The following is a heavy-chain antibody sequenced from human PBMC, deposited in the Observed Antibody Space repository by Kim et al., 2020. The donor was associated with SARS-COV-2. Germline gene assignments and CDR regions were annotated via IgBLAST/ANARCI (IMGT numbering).Heavy chain of an antibody. CDR3: ARDGYYDSSGYTDAFDI. D-gene: IGHD3-22*01. CDR1: GYTFTGYY. J-gene: IGHJ3*02. V-gene: IGHV1-2*02. Sequence: ASVKVSCKASGYTFTGYYMHWVRQAPGQGLEWMGWINPNSGGTNYAQKFQGRVTMTRDTSISTAYMELSRLRSDDTAVYYCARDGYYDSSGYTDAFDIWGQGTMVTVSS. CDR2: INPNSGGT.